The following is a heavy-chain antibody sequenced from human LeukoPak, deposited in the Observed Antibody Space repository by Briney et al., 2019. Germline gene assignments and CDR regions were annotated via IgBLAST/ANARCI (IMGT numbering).Heavy chain of an antibody. CDR1: GYNFISYY. V-gene: IGHV1-46*01. Sequence: GASVKVSCKSSGYNFISYYMHWVRQAPGQGLEWMGIINPSGGSTSYAQKFQDRVTMTRDTPTSTVYMELSSLKSEDTAVYYCAREDVVLVDAVRYYYYGMDVWGQGNTVTVSS. CDR3: AREDVVLVDAVRYYYYGMDV. D-gene: IGHD2-8*01. J-gene: IGHJ6*02. CDR2: INPSGGST.